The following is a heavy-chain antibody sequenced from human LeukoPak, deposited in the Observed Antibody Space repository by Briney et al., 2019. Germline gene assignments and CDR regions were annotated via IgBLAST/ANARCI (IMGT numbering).Heavy chain of an antibody. V-gene: IGHV3-33*01. Sequence: PGGSLRLSCAASGFTFSSYGMHWVRQAPGKGLEWVAVIWYDGSNKYYADSVKGRFTISRDNSKNTLYLQMNSLRAEDTAVYYCARTRWGLYYFDYWGQGTPVTVSS. CDR2: IWYDGSNK. J-gene: IGHJ4*02. CDR3: ARTRWGLYYFDY. D-gene: IGHD1-26*01. CDR1: GFTFSSYG.